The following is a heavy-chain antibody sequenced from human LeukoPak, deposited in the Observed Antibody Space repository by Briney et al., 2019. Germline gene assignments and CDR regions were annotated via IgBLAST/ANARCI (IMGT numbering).Heavy chain of an antibody. Sequence: GRSLRLSCAASGFTFSSYGMHWVRQAPGKGLEWVANIKQDGSEKNYVDSVKGRFTISRDNANNSLHLQMNSLRAEDTAVYYCANHLACGSTSCPPFDDWGQGTLVTVSS. CDR1: GFTFSSYG. V-gene: IGHV3-7*01. CDR3: ANHLACGSTSCPPFDD. J-gene: IGHJ4*02. CDR2: IKQDGSEK. D-gene: IGHD2-2*01.